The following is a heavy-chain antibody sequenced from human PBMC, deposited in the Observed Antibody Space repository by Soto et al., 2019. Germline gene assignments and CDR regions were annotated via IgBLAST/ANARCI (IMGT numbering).Heavy chain of an antibody. Sequence: GGSLRLSCAASGFTFSSYWMHWVRQAPGKGLVWVSRINSDGSSTSYADSVKGRFTISRDNAKNTLYVQMNSLRAEDTAVYYCASPYSTNYYYGMDVWGQGTTVTVSS. CDR3: ASPYSTNYYYGMDV. CDR2: INSDGSST. J-gene: IGHJ6*02. V-gene: IGHV3-74*01. CDR1: GFTFSSYW. D-gene: IGHD6-13*01.